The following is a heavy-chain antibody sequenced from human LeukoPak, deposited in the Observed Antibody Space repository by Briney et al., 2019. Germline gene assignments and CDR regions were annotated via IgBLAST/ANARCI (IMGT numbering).Heavy chain of an antibody. V-gene: IGHV4-4*07. Sequence: SETLSLPCTVSGDSISSYYWSWIRQSAGKGLEWIGRIYTSGRTNYKPCLNSQVTVSQDTTKYQFYPKLRSVTAAGTAVDYFARDAAGSRPFDYWGQGTLVSVSS. CDR3: ARDAAGSRPFDY. CDR1: GDSISSYY. J-gene: IGHJ4*02. CDR2: IYTSGRT.